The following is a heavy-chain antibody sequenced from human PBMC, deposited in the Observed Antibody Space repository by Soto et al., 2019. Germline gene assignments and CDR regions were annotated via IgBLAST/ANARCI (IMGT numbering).Heavy chain of an antibody. V-gene: IGHV5-51*01. CDR3: ARPLYDYGKYYFDY. CDR1: GYTCTNYC. D-gene: IGHD4-17*01. J-gene: IGHJ4*02. CDR2: IYPSSSHV. Sequence: PVESLKISCKGSGYTCTNYCIAWVRQMPEKGLEWMGVIYPSSSHVTYSPSFQGQVTISADKSISTAFLQWSSLKASDTAMYYCARPLYDYGKYYFDYWGQGALVTVS.